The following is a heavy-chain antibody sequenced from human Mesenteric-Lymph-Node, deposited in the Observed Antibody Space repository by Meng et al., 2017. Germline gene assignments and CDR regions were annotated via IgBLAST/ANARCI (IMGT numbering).Heavy chain of an antibody. CDR1: GGSVSSGSYY. Sequence: GSLRLSCTVSGGSVSSGSYYWSWIRQPPGKGLEWIGYIYYSGSTNYNPSLKSRVTISVDTFKNQFSLKLSSVTAADTAVYYCAGTFNSGAFDYWGQGTLVTVSS. V-gene: IGHV4-61*01. CDR3: AGTFNSGAFDY. CDR2: IYYSGST. D-gene: IGHD3-10*01. J-gene: IGHJ4*02.